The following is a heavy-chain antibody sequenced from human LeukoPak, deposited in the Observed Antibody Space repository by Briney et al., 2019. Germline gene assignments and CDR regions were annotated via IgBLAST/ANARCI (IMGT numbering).Heavy chain of an antibody. CDR2: IYTAGST. D-gene: IGHD1-14*01. J-gene: IGHJ6*02. V-gene: IGHV3-66*01. Sequence: GGSLRLSCAVSGFSVSNNYMSWVRQAPGKGLEWVSIIYTAGSTYYADSVKGRFTISRDNTKNTLYLQMSSLRDDDTAVYYCARAGASYAMDVWGQGTTVTVS. CDR1: GFSVSNNY. CDR3: ARAGASYAMDV.